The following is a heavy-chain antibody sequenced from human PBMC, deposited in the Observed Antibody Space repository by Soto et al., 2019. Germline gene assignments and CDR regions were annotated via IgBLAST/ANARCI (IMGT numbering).Heavy chain of an antibody. J-gene: IGHJ6*02. CDR1: GFTFTSSA. V-gene: IGHV1-58*01. CDR3: AAFHLQTGTRPEYYYYGMDV. Sequence: SVKVSCKXSGFTFTSSAVQWVRQARGQRLEWIGWIVVGSGNTNYAQKFQERVTITRDMSTSTAYMELSSLRSEDTAVYYCAAFHLQTGTRPEYYYYGMDVWGQGTTVTVLL. CDR2: IVVGSGNT. D-gene: IGHD1-1*01.